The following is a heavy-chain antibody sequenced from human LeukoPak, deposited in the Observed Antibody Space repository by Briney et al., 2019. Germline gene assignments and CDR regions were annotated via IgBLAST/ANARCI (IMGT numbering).Heavy chain of an antibody. Sequence: SVKVSCKASGGTFSSYAISWVRQAPGQGLEWMGGIIPIFGTTNYAQKFQGRVTITADESTSTAYMELSSLSSEDTAVYYCARDRTTYKVGATGFDPWGQGTLVTVSS. D-gene: IGHD1-26*01. V-gene: IGHV1-69*13. CDR1: GGTFSSYA. J-gene: IGHJ5*02. CDR3: ARDRTTYKVGATGFDP. CDR2: IIPIFGTT.